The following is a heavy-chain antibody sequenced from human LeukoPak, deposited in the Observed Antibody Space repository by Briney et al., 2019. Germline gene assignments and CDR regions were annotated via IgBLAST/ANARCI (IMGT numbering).Heavy chain of an antibody. Sequence: PGGSLRLSCAASGFTFSCYGMHWVRQAPGKWLEWVAFIRYDGSNIYYADSVRGRFTISRDNSKSTLYLQMNSLRPEDTAVYYCAKTTAMTENWFDPWGQGTQVTVSS. CDR3: AKTTAMTENWFDP. J-gene: IGHJ5*02. V-gene: IGHV3-30*02. D-gene: IGHD5-18*01. CDR2: IRYDGSNI. CDR1: GFTFSCYG.